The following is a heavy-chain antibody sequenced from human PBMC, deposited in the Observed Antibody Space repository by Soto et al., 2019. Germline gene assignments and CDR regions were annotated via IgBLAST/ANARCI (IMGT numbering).Heavy chain of an antibody. V-gene: IGHV4-34*01. CDR1: GGSFSGYY. CDR3: AMSRGYDYVWGSYRYPSGGGMDV. J-gene: IGHJ6*02. Sequence: QVQLQQWGAGLLKPSETLSLTCAVYGGSFSGYYWSWIRQPPGKGLEWIGEINHSGSTNYNPSLKRRVTISVDTSKNQFSLKLSSVTAADTAVYYCAMSRGYDYVWGSYRYPSGGGMDVWGQGTTVTVSS. CDR2: INHSGST. D-gene: IGHD3-16*02.